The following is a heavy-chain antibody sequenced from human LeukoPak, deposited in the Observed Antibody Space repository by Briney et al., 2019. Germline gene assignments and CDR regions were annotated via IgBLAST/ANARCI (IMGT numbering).Heavy chain of an antibody. D-gene: IGHD3-22*01. V-gene: IGHV3-13*04. Sequence: GGSLRLSCAASGFFFSTYDMHWVRHATGKGLEWVAAIGTAGDTYYPDSVKGRFSISRENAKNSLYLQMNSLRAGDTAVYYCTRAPSSGARGWFDPWGQGTLVTVSS. CDR1: GFFFSTYD. CDR2: IGTAGDT. CDR3: TRAPSSGARGWFDP. J-gene: IGHJ5*02.